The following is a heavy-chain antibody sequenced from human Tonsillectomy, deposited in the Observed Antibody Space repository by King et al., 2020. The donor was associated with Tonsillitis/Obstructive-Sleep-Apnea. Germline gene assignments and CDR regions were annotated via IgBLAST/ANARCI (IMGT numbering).Heavy chain of an antibody. J-gene: IGHJ4*02. CDR3: AKRDSNGWYYLDS. D-gene: IGHD6-19*01. Sequence: VQLVESGGGVVQPGRSLRLSCAASGFIFSSYGMHWVRQAPGKGLEWVAVISYDGNTIYYADSVKGRFTISRDNSKNTLYLQMNSLRAEDTAVYSCAKRDSNGWYYLDSWGQGALVTVSS. CDR2: ISYDGNTI. CDR1: GFIFSSYG. V-gene: IGHV3-30*18.